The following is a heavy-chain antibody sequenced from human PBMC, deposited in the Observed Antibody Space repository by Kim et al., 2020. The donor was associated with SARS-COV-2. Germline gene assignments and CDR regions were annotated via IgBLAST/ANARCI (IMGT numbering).Heavy chain of an antibody. D-gene: IGHD3-3*01. Sequence: GGSLRLSCAASGFTFSNAWMSWVRQAPGKGLEWVGRIKSKTDGGTTDYAAPVKGRFTISRDDSKNTLYLQMNSLKTEDTAVYYCTTGGFDYDFWSGYRIPGWFDPWGQGTLVTVSS. J-gene: IGHJ5*02. CDR1: GFTFSNAW. CDR2: IKSKTDGGTT. V-gene: IGHV3-15*01. CDR3: TTGGFDYDFWSGYRIPGWFDP.